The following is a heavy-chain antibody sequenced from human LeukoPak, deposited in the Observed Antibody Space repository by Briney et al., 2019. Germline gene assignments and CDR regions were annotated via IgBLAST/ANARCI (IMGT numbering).Heavy chain of an antibody. Sequence: PGGSLTLSCAASGFTFSSYAMSWVRQAPGKGLEWVSAISGSGGSTYYAASVKGRFTISRDNSKNTLYMQMNILRAEDTAVYYCATYGSGCPDYYYYSMDVWGQGTTVTVSS. V-gene: IGHV3-23*01. CDR2: ISGSGGST. J-gene: IGHJ6*02. D-gene: IGHD3-10*01. CDR3: ATYGSGCPDYYYYSMDV. CDR1: GFTFSSYA.